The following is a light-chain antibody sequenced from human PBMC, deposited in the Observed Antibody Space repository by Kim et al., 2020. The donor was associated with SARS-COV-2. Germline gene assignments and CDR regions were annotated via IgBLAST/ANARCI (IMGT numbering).Light chain of an antibody. V-gene: IGKV1-5*01. J-gene: IGKJ1*01. CDR1: QSIRSW. CDR3: QQYNRHSPSWT. Sequence: DIQMTQSPSTLSASVGDRVTITCRASQSIRSWLAWYQQKPGKAPKVLIYDASSLESGVPSRFSGSGSGTEFTLTISSLQPDDFATYYCQQYNRHSPSWTFGQGTKVDIK. CDR2: DAS.